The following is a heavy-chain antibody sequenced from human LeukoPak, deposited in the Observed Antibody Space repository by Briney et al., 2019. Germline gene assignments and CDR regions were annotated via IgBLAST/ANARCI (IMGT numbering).Heavy chain of an antibody. V-gene: IGHV3-23*01. CDR1: GVTFSSYA. D-gene: IGHD3-10*01. J-gene: IGHJ4*02. Sequence: PGGSLRLSCAASGVTFSSYAMNWVRQAPGKGREWGSSISDSGGSTYYADSVKGGFTIYRDNSKNTLYMQMNSLRAQDTAVYYCAKDSDQYGSGSSLHFWGQGTLVTVSS. CDR3: AKDSDQYGSGSSLHF. CDR2: ISDSGGST.